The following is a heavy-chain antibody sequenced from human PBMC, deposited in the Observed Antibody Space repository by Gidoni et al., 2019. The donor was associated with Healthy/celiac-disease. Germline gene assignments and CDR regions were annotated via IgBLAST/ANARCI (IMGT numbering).Heavy chain of an antibody. Sequence: EVQLVESGGGLVQPGGSLRLSCAASGFTVSSNYMSWVRQAPAKGLEWVSVINSGGSTYYAESVKGRFTISRDKSKKTLYLQMNSLRAEDTAVYYCARAKSDYGEFDYWGQGTLVTVSS. CDR2: INSGGST. CDR3: ARAKSDYGEFDY. D-gene: IGHD4-17*01. J-gene: IGHJ4*02. V-gene: IGHV3-66*02. CDR1: GFTVSSNY.